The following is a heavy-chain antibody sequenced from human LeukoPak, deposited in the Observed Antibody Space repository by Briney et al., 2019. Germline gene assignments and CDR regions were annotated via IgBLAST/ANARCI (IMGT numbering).Heavy chain of an antibody. Sequence: GASVKVSCKASGYAFTSYDINWVRQATGQGLEWMGWMNPNSGGTNYAQKFQGRVTMTRDTSISTAYMELSRLRSDDTAVYYCARDGSSSLSYFDYWGQGTLVTVSS. J-gene: IGHJ4*02. D-gene: IGHD1-26*01. CDR3: ARDGSSSLSYFDY. V-gene: IGHV1-2*02. CDR1: GYAFTSYD. CDR2: MNPNSGGT.